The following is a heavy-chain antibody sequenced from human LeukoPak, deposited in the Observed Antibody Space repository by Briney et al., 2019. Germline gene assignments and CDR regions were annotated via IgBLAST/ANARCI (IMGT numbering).Heavy chain of an antibody. CDR3: AKSGYYYDSSGLRYYFDY. CDR2: IRYDGSNK. CDR1: GFTFSSYG. D-gene: IGHD3-22*01. J-gene: IGHJ4*02. V-gene: IGHV3-30*02. Sequence: PGGSLRLSCAASGFTFSSYGMHWVRQAPGKGLEWVAFIRYDGSNKYYADSVKGRFTISRDNSKNTLYLQMNSLRAEDTAVYYCAKSGYYYDSSGLRYYFDYWGQGTLVTVSS.